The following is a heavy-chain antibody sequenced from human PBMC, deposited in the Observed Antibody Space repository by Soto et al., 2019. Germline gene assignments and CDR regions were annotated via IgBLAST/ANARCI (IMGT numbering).Heavy chain of an antibody. CDR1: GFGFISYA. V-gene: IGHV1-3*01. D-gene: IGHD3-3*01. CDR2: INVATGNT. Sequence: GASVKVSCKSSGFGFISYAIQWVPQAPGQSLEWMGWINVATGNTKYSQQFQGRVTITRDTSASTAYMELNGLTSDDTAIYYCAREHDDWSGYSFDFWGQGNLVTVPQ. CDR3: AREHDDWSGYSFDF. J-gene: IGHJ4*02.